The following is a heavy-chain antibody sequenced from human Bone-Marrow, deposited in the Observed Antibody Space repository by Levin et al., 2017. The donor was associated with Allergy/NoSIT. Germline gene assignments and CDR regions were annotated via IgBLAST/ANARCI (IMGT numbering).Heavy chain of an antibody. CDR2: ISYDGSNK. Sequence: GGSLRLSCAASGFTFSSYAMHWVRQAPGKGLEWVAVISYDGSNKYYADSVKGRFTISRDNSKNTLYLQMNSLRAEDTAVYYCARAVLSYDISQILDYWGQGTLVTVSS. V-gene: IGHV3-30-3*01. CDR3: ARAVLSYDISQILDY. D-gene: IGHD3-22*01. CDR1: GFTFSSYA. J-gene: IGHJ4*02.